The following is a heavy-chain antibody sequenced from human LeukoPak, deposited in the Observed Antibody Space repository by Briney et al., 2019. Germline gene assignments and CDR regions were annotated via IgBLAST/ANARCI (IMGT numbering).Heavy chain of an antibody. Sequence: SETLSLTCTVSGGSISSYYWSWIRQPAGKGLEWIGRIYTSGSTNYNPSLKSRVTMSVDTSKNQFSLKLSSVTAADTAVYYCARETPLDRYSYGDGYFDYWGQGTLVTVSS. V-gene: IGHV4-4*07. CDR2: IYTSGST. D-gene: IGHD5-18*01. CDR3: ARETPLDRYSYGDGYFDY. CDR1: GGSISSYY. J-gene: IGHJ4*02.